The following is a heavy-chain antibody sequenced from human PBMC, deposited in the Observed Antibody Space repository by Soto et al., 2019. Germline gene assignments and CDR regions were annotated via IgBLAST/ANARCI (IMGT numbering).Heavy chain of an antibody. CDR2: IYYSGST. Sequence: PSETLSLTCIFSGGSISNYYWSLIRQPPGKGLEWIGYIYYSGSTNYNPSLTSRVTISVDTSKNQFSLKLSSVTAADTAVYYCARHRYSYGVYYFDYWGQGTLVTVSS. V-gene: IGHV4-59*08. D-gene: IGHD5-18*01. CDR1: GGSISNYY. J-gene: IGHJ4*02. CDR3: ARHRYSYGVYYFDY.